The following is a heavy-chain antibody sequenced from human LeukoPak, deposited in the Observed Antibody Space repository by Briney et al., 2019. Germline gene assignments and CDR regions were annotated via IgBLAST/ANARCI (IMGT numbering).Heavy chain of an antibody. CDR3: TTDPPYSSSFDY. CDR2: IKSKTDGGTT. CDR1: GFTFSSYG. J-gene: IGHJ4*02. Sequence: GGSLRLSCAASGFTFSSYGMHWVRQAPRKGLERVGRIKSKTDGGTTDYAAPVKGRFTISRDDSKNTLYLQMNSLKTEDTAVYYCTTDPPYSSSFDYWGQGTLVTVSS. V-gene: IGHV3-15*01. D-gene: IGHD6-13*01.